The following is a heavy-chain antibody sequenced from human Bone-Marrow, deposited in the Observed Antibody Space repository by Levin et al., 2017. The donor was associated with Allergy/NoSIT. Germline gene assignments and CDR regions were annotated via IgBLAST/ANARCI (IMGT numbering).Heavy chain of an antibody. J-gene: IGHJ3*02. CDR3: AKVRRGLDAFDI. CDR1: GFSFRSYG. Sequence: QAGGSLRLSCAASGFSFRSYGMHWVRQAPGKGLEWVGLISYDGDFTFYGDSVKGRFTISRDNSNNTLFLQMDSLRAEDTALYYCAKVRRGLDAFDIWGQGTMVTVSS. V-gene: IGHV3-30*18. CDR2: ISYDGDFT. D-gene: IGHD3/OR15-3a*01.